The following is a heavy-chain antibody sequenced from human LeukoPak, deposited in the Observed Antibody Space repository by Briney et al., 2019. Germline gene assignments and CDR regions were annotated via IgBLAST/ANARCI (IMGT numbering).Heavy chain of an antibody. V-gene: IGHV1-18*01. Sequence: AASVKVPCKASGYTFTSYGISWVRQAPGQGLEWMGWISAYNGNTNYAQKLQGRVTMTRDTSTSTVYMELSSLRSEDTAVYYCARGRCSSTSCPIDYWGQGTLVTVSS. CDR1: GYTFTSYG. D-gene: IGHD2-2*01. CDR2: ISAYNGNT. J-gene: IGHJ4*02. CDR3: ARGRCSSTSCPIDY.